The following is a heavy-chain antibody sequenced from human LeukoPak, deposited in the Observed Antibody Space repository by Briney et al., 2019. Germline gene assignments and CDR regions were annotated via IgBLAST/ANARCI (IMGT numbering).Heavy chain of an antibody. CDR1: GFTFSSYA. J-gene: IGHJ4*02. V-gene: IGHV3-7*01. D-gene: IGHD4-17*01. CDR3: ARAGGMTTVTPNY. CDR2: IKQDGSEK. Sequence: GGSLRLSCAASGFTFSSYAMSWVRQAPGKGLEWVANIKQDGSEKYYVDSVKGRFTISRDNAKNSLYLQMNSLRAEDTAVYYCARAGGMTTVTPNYWGQGTLVTVSS.